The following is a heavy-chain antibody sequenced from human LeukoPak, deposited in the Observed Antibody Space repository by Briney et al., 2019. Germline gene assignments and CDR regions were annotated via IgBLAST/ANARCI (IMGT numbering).Heavy chain of an antibody. V-gene: IGHV4-59*08. CDR2: IYYSGGT. J-gene: IGHJ4*02. CDR1: GGSVSSYF. Sequence: SETLSLTCTVSGGSVSSYFWSWIRQPPGKGLEWIGYIYYSGGTNYNPSLKSRVTISVDTSKNQFSLKLSSVTAADTAVYYCARRRLAQFSGDYGYDYWGQGTLVTVSP. CDR3: ARRRLAQFSGDYGYDY. D-gene: IGHD4-17*01.